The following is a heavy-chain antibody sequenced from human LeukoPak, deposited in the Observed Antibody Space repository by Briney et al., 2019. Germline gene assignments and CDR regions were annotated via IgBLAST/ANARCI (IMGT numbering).Heavy chain of an antibody. Sequence: PGGSLRLSCTASGFTFGDYAMSWFRQAPGKGLEWVGFIRSKAYGGTTEYAASVKGRFTISRDDSKSIAYLQMNSLKTEDTAVYYCTRDSAIAVALYWGQGTLVTVSS. J-gene: IGHJ4*02. CDR2: IRSKAYGGTT. D-gene: IGHD6-19*01. CDR1: GFTFGDYA. CDR3: TRDSAIAVALY. V-gene: IGHV3-49*03.